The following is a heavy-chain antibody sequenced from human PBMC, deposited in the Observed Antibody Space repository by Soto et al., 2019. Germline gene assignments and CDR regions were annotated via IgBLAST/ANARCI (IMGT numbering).Heavy chain of an antibody. D-gene: IGHD5-18*01. V-gene: IGHV1-46*01. CDR2: FNPSGTST. CDR3: ARALPRSSGYSYGALDY. CDR1: GYTFTNYY. Sequence: ASVKVSCKASGYTFTNYYMHWLRQAPGQGLEWMGIFNPSGTSTTYAQKFQGRVTMTRDTSTSTVYMELNSLRSDDTAVYYCARALPRSSGYSYGALDYWGQGTLVTVSS. J-gene: IGHJ4*02.